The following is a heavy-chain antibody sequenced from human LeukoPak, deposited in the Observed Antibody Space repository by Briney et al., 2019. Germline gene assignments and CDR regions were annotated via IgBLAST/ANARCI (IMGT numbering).Heavy chain of an antibody. D-gene: IGHD3-3*01. CDR3: AKGPGFGVGGYYYYYMDV. CDR2: ISGNGGST. J-gene: IGHJ6*03. Sequence: PGGSLRLSCAASGFTFSSYAMSWVRQAPGKGLEWVSAISGNGGSTYYADSVKGRLTISRDNPKNTLYLQMNSLRAEDTAVYYCAKGPGFGVGGYYYYYMDVWGKGTTVTVSS. CDR1: GFTFSSYA. V-gene: IGHV3-23*01.